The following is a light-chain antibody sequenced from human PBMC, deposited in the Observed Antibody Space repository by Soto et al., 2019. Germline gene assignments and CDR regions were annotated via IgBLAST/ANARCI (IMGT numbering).Light chain of an antibody. Sequence: DIVMTQSPLSLPVTPGEPASISCRSSQSLLNSNGYNYLDWYLQKPGQSPQLLMYLASNRASGVPDRFSGSGSGTDFTLKISRVEAEDVGVYYCMQAQENPLAFDGGTKVDIK. CDR1: QSLLNSNGYNY. CDR2: LAS. V-gene: IGKV2-28*01. J-gene: IGKJ4*01. CDR3: MQAQENPLA.